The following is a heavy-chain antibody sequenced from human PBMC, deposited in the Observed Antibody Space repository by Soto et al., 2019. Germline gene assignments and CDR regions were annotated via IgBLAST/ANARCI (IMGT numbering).Heavy chain of an antibody. CDR3: ARLRSGSYYTPEYIQH. V-gene: IGHV4-34*01. CDR2: INHSGST. Sequence: SETLSLTCAVYGGSFSGYYWTWIRQPPGTGLEWIGEINHSGSTNYNPSLKSRVTISVDTSKNQFSLKLSSVTAADTAVYYCARLRSGSYYTPEYIQHRGQGTLVTVSS. D-gene: IGHD1-26*01. J-gene: IGHJ1*01. CDR1: GGSFSGYY.